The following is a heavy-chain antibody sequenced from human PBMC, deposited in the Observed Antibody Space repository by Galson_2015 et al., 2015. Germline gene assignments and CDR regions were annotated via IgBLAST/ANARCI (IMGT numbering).Heavy chain of an antibody. CDR3: ARGVYSSGWYVGFDY. Sequence: SLRLSCAASGFTVSSNYMSWVRQAPGKGPEWVSVIYSGGSTYYADSVKGRFTISRDNSKNTLYLQMNSLRAEDTAVYYCARGVYSSGWYVGFDYWGQGTLVTVSS. D-gene: IGHD6-19*01. V-gene: IGHV3-53*01. J-gene: IGHJ4*02. CDR1: GFTVSSNY. CDR2: IYSGGST.